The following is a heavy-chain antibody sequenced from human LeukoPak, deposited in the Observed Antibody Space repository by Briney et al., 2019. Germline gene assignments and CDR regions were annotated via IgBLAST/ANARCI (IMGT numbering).Heavy chain of an antibody. CDR1: GYTFTSYA. CDR3: ARSREQLELLPHYNWFDP. J-gene: IGHJ5*02. Sequence: PVASVKVSCKASGYTFTSYAMHWVRQAPGQRLEWMGWINAGNGNTKYSQKFQGRVTITRDTSTSTAYMELRSLRSDDTAAYYCARSREQLELLPHYNWFDPWGQGTLVTVSS. CDR2: INAGNGNT. D-gene: IGHD1-7*01. V-gene: IGHV1-3*01.